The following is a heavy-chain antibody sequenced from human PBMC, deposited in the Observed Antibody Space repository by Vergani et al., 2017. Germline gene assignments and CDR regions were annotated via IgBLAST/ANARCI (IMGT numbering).Heavy chain of an antibody. CDR3: VKEREGIWSEGAYYYYYGMDV. J-gene: IGHJ6*02. CDR2: ISSSSSYT. Sequence: QVQLVESGGGLVKPGGSLRLSCAASGFTFSDYYMSWIRQAPGKGLEWVSYISSSSSYTNYADSVKGRFTISIDNAKNSLYLQMNSMRAEDTAVYYCVKEREGIWSEGAYYYYYGMDVWGQGTTVTVSS. V-gene: IGHV3-11*05. D-gene: IGHD3-3*01. CDR1: GFTFSDYY.